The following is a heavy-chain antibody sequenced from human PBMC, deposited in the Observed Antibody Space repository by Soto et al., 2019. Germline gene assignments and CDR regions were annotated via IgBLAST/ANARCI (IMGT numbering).Heavy chain of an antibody. CDR3: AKAPCSSTSCRRGYGDDYYYYYYMDV. Sequence: GGSLRLSCAASGFTFSSYAMSWVRQAPGKGLEWVSAISGSGGSTYYADSVKGRFTISRDNSKNPLYLQMNSLRAEDTAVYYCAKAPCSSTSCRRGYGDDYYYYYYMDVWGKGTTVTVSS. V-gene: IGHV3-23*01. J-gene: IGHJ6*03. CDR1: GFTFSSYA. D-gene: IGHD2-2*01. CDR2: ISGSGGST.